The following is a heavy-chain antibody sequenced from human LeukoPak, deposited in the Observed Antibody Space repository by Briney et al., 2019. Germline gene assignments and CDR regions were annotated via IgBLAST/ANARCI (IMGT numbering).Heavy chain of an antibody. Sequence: GASVKVSCKASGYTFTGYYILWVRQAPGQGLEWMGWINPNSGGTNYAQKFQGRVTMTRDTSISTAYMELSRLRSDDTAVYYCARDLHSSSWFAHYWGQGTLVTVSS. J-gene: IGHJ4*02. CDR3: ARDLHSSSWFAHY. V-gene: IGHV1-2*02. D-gene: IGHD6-13*01. CDR2: INPNSGGT. CDR1: GYTFTGYY.